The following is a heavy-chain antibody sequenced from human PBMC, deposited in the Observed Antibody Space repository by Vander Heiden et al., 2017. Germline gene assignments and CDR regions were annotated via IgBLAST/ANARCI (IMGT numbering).Heavy chain of an antibody. CDR1: GFTFADYA. D-gene: IGHD3-9*01. Sequence: EVQLVAAGGGLVQPGRALRRPCAAPGFTFADYAMHWVRQAPGKGLEWVSGISWNSGSIGYADSVKGRFTISRDNAKNSLYLQMNSLRAEDTALYYCAKSGYYDILTGYSDYWGQGTLVTLSS. V-gene: IGHV3-9*01. CDR3: AKSGYYDILTGYSDY. J-gene: IGHJ4*02. CDR2: ISWNSGSI.